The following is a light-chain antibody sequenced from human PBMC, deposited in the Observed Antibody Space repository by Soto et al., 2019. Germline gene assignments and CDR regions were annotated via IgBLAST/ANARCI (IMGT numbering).Light chain of an antibody. CDR2: KAS. V-gene: IGKV1-5*03. J-gene: IGKJ1*01. CDR1: QTISSW. Sequence: IPMTQSPSTLSGSVGYRVTITCRASQTISSWLAWYQQKKGKAPKLLIYKASTLKSGVPSRFSGRGYGTDVNLTLSSLQPADFATYYCQQVNSFPQTFGQGTKVDIK. CDR3: QQVNSFPQT.